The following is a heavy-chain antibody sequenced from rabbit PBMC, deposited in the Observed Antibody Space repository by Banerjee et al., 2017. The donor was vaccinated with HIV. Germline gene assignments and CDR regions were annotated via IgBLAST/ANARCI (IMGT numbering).Heavy chain of an antibody. CDR1: GFSFSGSYW. Sequence: QSLEESGGDLVKPGASLTLTCTASGFSFSGSYWISWVRQAPGKGLEWIACIDAGGGSRTFYASWAKGRFTISETSSTTVTLQMTSLTAADTATYFCAREAGSDWSLWGQGTLVTVS. J-gene: IGHJ6*01. CDR3: AREAGSDWSL. CDR2: IDAGGGSRT. V-gene: IGHV1S40*01. D-gene: IGHD4-2*01.